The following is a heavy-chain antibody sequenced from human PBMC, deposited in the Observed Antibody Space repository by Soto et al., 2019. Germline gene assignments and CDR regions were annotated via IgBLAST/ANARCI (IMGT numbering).Heavy chain of an antibody. Sequence: ASVKVSCKASGYTFTSYAMHWVRQAPGQRLEWMGWINAGNGNTKYSQKFQGRVTITRDTSASTAYMELSSLRSEDTAVYYCARALGGLTYYDFWSGYYPSTMDVWGQGTTVTVSS. J-gene: IGHJ6*01. D-gene: IGHD3-3*01. CDR2: INAGNGNT. V-gene: IGHV1-3*01. CDR3: ARALGGLTYYDFWSGYYPSTMDV. CDR1: GYTFTSYA.